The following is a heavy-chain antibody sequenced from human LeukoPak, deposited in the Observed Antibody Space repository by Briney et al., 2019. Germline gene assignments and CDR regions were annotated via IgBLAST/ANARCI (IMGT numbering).Heavy chain of an antibody. CDR3: ARDESSSWYVDY. CDR2: ISSSSSSL. V-gene: IGHV3-48*02. J-gene: IGHJ4*02. CDR1: GFTFSSSS. Sequence: GGSLRLSCVASGFTFSSSSMVWVRQAPGKGLEWVSYISSSSSSLLYADSVRGRFTISRDNTKNSLYLQMNSLRDEDTAVYYCARDESSSWYVDYWGQGTLVTVSS. D-gene: IGHD6-6*01.